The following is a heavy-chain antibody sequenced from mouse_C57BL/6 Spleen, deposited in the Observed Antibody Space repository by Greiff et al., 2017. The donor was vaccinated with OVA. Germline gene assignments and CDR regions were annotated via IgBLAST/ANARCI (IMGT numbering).Heavy chain of an antibody. D-gene: IGHD1-1*01. CDR1: GYSFTGYY. CDR2: INPSTGGT. V-gene: IGHV1-42*01. J-gene: IGHJ2*01. Sequence: EVQLQQSGPELVKPGASVKISCKASGYSFTGYYMNWVKQSPEKSLEWIGEINPSTGGTTYNQKFKAKATLTVDKSSSTAYMQLKSLTSEDSAVYYCARLRFDFDYWGQGTTLTVSS. CDR3: ARLRFDFDY.